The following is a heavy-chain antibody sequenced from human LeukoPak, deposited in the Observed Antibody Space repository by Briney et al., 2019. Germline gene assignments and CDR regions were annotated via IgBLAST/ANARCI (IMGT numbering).Heavy chain of an antibody. CDR3: ARSLGYCSSTSCPSYYYYGMDV. V-gene: IGHV3-7*03. J-gene: IGHJ6*04. Sequence: GGSLRLSCAASGFTFSSYWMSWVRQAPGKGLEWVANIKQDGSEKYYVDSVKGRFTISRDNAKNSLYLQMNSLRAEDTAVYYCARSLGYCSSTSCPSYYYYGMDVWGKGTTVTVSS. CDR2: IKQDGSEK. CDR1: GFTFSSYW. D-gene: IGHD2-2*01.